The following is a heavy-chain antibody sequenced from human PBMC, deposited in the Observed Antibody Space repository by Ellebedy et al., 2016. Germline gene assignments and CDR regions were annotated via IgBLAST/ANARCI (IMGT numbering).Heavy chain of an antibody. CDR3: ARQRPRQLVRYFDY. Sequence: SENLSLTXTVSGGSISSYYWSWIRQPPGKGLEWIGEINHSGSTNYNPSLKSRVTISVDTSKNQFSLKLSSVTAADTAVYYCARQRPRQLVRYFDYWGQGTLVTVSS. J-gene: IGHJ4*02. CDR1: GGSISSYY. V-gene: IGHV4-59*08. D-gene: IGHD6-13*01. CDR2: INHSGST.